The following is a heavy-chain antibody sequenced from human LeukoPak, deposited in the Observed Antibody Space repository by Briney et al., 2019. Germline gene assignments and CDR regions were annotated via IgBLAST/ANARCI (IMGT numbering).Heavy chain of an antibody. J-gene: IGHJ4*02. V-gene: IGHV3-33*01. CDR2: IWYDGSNK. CDR1: GFTFSSYG. D-gene: IGHD2-15*01. Sequence: PGRSLRLSCAASGFTFSSYGMHWVRQAPGKGLEWVAVIWYDGSNKYYADSVKGRFTISRDNSKNTLYLQVNSLRAEDTAVYYCARGSGGSPIFDYWGQGTLVTVSS. CDR3: ARGSGGSPIFDY.